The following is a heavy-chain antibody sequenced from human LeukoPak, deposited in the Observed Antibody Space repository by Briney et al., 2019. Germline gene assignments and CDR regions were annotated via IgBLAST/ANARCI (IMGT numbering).Heavy chain of an antibody. Sequence: GGSLRLSCAASGLTLSRYDMHWVRQATRGGLEGVSSISTCGDTFYAGSVKGRFTMSRENAKNSLYLQMNSLSAGDTAVYYCVRAPPYSSASWGYYGMDVWGQGTTVTVSS. V-gene: IGHV3-13*01. CDR3: VRAPPYSSASWGYYGMDV. CDR2: ISTCGDT. D-gene: IGHD6-19*01. J-gene: IGHJ6*02. CDR1: GLTLSRYD.